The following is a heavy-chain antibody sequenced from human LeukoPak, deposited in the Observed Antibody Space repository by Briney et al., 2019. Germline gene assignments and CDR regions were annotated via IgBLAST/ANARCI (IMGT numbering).Heavy chain of an antibody. J-gene: IGHJ4*02. Sequence: GGSLRLSCAASGFTFDDYAMHWVRQAPGKGLEWVSLISWDGGSTYYADSVKGRFTISRHNSKNSLYLQMNSLRAEDTALYYCAKATHDSGSYSPFDFWGQGTLVTVSS. CDR2: ISWDGGST. CDR3: AKATHDSGSYSPFDF. CDR1: GFTFDDYA. V-gene: IGHV3-43D*03. D-gene: IGHD3-10*01.